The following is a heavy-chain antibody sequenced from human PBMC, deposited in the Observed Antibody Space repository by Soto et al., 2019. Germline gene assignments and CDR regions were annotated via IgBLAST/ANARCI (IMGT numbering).Heavy chain of an antibody. CDR3: AREYSSGWSKA. Sequence: QVQLVQSGAEVKKPGASVKVSCKASGYTFTSYDINWVRQATGQGLEWMGWMNPNSGNTGYAHKFQGRVTKTRNTSIRTAYMELSSLGYEDTAVYYCAREYSSGWSKAWGQGTLVTVSS. J-gene: IGHJ5*02. V-gene: IGHV1-8*01. CDR1: GYTFTSYD. CDR2: MNPNSGNT. D-gene: IGHD6-19*01.